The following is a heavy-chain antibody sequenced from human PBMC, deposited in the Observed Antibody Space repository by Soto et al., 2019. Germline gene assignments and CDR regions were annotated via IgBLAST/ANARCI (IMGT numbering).Heavy chain of an antibody. CDR3: EKSHGDYFQGFDY. CDR2: IRGSGDAT. D-gene: IGHD4-17*01. Sequence: EVQLLESGGGLVQPGGSLRLSCAASGFTFSSYVMTWVRQAPGKGLEWVSSIRGSGDATFYTDSVKGRFTISRDNSKNTLYLQMNSLRAEDTAVYFCEKSHGDYFQGFDYWGQGTLVTASS. J-gene: IGHJ4*02. V-gene: IGHV3-23*01. CDR1: GFTFSSYV.